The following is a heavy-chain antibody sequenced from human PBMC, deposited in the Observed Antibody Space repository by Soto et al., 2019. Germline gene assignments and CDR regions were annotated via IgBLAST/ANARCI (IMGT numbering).Heavy chain of an antibody. Sequence: QMVLQESGPGLVKPSETLSLTCNVSGGSISSLYWPWIRQPAGGRLEWIGRVYDSGSSNYNPSLKTRITMSLDRSRRQFSVTLCSAAAESTAVYYRARGGAETDFYPCENWFALGGQRILFTVAS. CDR2: VYDSGSS. V-gene: IGHV4-4*07. D-gene: IGHD1-1*01. CDR1: GGSISSLY. J-gene: IGHJ5*02. CDR3: ARGGAETDFYPCENWFAL.